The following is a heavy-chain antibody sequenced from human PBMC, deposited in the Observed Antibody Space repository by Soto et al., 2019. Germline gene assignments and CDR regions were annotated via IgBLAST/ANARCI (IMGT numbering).Heavy chain of an antibody. CDR2: IYHSGRT. D-gene: IGHD4-17*01. CDR1: GGSINSSDYN. Sequence: SETLSLTXTVSGGSINSSDYNWSWIRQPPGKGLEWIGYIYHSGRTYYNPSLKSRLTISVDTSKSQFSLNLSSVTDADTAVYYCATYAKGDYFDYWGQGTLVTVSS. CDR3: ATYAKGDYFDY. V-gene: IGHV4-30-4*01. J-gene: IGHJ4*02.